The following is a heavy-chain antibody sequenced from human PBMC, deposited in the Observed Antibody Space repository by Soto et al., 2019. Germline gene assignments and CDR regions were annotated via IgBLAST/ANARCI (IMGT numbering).Heavy chain of an antibody. J-gene: IGHJ6*02. V-gene: IGHV5-51*01. CDR1: GYSFTSYW. D-gene: IGHD2-15*01. CDR2: IYPGDSVT. CDR3: ATSAGVDYYYGMDV. Sequence: PGESLKISCQGSGYSFTSYWIGRVRQMPGKGLEWMGFIYPGDSVTSYSPSFQGQVTISADKFISTAYLQWGSLKASDTAMYYCATSAGVDYYYGMDVWGQGTTVTVSS.